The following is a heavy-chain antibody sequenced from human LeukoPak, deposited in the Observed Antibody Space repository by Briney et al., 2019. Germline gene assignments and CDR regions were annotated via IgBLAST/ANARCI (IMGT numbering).Heavy chain of an antibody. CDR2: ISAGGDRT. V-gene: IGHV3-23*01. CDR1: GFTFSSYS. CDR3: AKDARRSSGWWFFDH. Sequence: QPGGSLRLSCAASGFTFSSYSMNWVRQAPRKGLEWVSAISAGGDRTYYADSVRGRLTLSRDKSKNTLYLQMNSLRAEDTAVYYCAKDARRSSGWWFFDHWGQGTLVTVSS. J-gene: IGHJ4*02. D-gene: IGHD6-19*01.